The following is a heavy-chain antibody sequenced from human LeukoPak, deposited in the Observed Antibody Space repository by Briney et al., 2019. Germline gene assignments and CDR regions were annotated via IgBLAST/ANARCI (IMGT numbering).Heavy chain of an antibody. CDR3: AGRGLTIGWYDAFDI. D-gene: IGHD6-19*01. CDR1: GGTFSSYA. CDR2: IIPIFGTA. V-gene: IGHV1-69*06. J-gene: IGHJ3*02. Sequence: SVKVSCKASGGTFSSYAISWVRQAPGQGLEWMGGIIPIFGTANYAQKFQGRVTITADKSTSTAYMELSSLRSEDTAVYYCAGRGLTIGWYDAFDIWGQGTTVTVSS.